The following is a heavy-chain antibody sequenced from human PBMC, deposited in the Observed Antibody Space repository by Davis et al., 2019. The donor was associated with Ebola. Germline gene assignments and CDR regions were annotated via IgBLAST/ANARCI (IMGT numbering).Heavy chain of an antibody. J-gene: IGHJ4*02. CDR1: GFTFSNAW. Sequence: GESLKISCAASGFTFSNAWMNWVRQAPGKGLEWVGRIKSKTDGGTADYAAPVKGRFTISRDDSKNTAYLQMNSLKTEDTAVYYCTSDNYCSGGSCYLPRWGQGTLVTVSS. D-gene: IGHD2-15*01. CDR2: IKSKTDGGTA. CDR3: TSDNYCSGGSCYLPR. V-gene: IGHV3-15*07.